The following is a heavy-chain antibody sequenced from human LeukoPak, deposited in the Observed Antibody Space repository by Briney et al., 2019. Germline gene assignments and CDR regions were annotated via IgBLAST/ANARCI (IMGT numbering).Heavy chain of an antibody. D-gene: IGHD1-14*01. Sequence: GGSLRLSCAASGFTFSSYAMHWVRQAPGKGLEWVAVISYDGSNKYYADSVKGRFTISRDNSKNTLYLQMNTLKTEDTAVYYCTRSITFITVWGQGTLVTVSS. CDR3: TRSITFITV. CDR1: GFTFSSYA. J-gene: IGHJ4*02. V-gene: IGHV3-30*04. CDR2: ISYDGSNK.